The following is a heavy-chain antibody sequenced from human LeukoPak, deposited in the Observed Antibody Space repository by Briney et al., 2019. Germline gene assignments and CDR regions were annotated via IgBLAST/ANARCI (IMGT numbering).Heavy chain of an antibody. CDR3: ARVSYVVWWFDP. CDR2: MYYSGST. J-gene: IGHJ5*02. Sequence: PSQTLSLTCTVSGGSISSGGFYWSWIRQYPGKGLEWNGTMYYSGSTYYNPSLKSRVNILVDASKNQFSLKLSSVTAADTAVYYCARVSYVVWWFDPWGQGTLVTVSS. V-gene: IGHV4-31*03. D-gene: IGHD3-16*01. CDR1: GGSISSGGFY.